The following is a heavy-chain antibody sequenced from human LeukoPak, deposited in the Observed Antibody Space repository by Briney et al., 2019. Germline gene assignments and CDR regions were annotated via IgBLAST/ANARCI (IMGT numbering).Heavy chain of an antibody. CDR1: GFTFSSYG. CDR3: AKSSIFYDSSGYYVGEKYYFDY. Sequence: GGSLRLSCAASGFTFSSYGMSWVRQAPGKGLEWVSAISAGGVSTYNADSVKGRFTISRDNSKNTLYLQMNSLRAEDTAVYYCAKSSIFYDSSGYYVGEKYYFDYWGQGTLVTVSS. V-gene: IGHV3-23*01. J-gene: IGHJ4*02. D-gene: IGHD3-22*01. CDR2: ISAGGVST.